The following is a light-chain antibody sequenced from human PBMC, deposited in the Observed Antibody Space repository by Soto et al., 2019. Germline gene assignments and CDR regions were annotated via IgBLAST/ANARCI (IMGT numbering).Light chain of an antibody. Sequence: EIVLTQSPGTLSLSPGERATPSCRASQSVSSSYLAWYQQKPGQAPRLLIYDASSRATGIPDRFSGSGSGTDFTLTISRLEPEDFAVYYCQQYGSSLYSFGQATKLEIK. CDR1: QSVSSSY. V-gene: IGKV3-20*01. J-gene: IGKJ2*01. CDR3: QQYGSSLYS. CDR2: DAS.